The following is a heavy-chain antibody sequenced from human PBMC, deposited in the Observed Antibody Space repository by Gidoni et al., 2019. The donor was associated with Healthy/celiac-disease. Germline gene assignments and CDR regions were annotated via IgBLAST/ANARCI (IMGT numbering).Heavy chain of an antibody. Sequence: QLQLQESGPGLVKPSETLSLTCTVSGGSISSSSYYWGWIRQPPGKGLEWIGSIYYSGSTYYNPSLKSRVTISVDTSKNQFSLKLSSVTAADTAVYYCARGGEDIVVVVAATPEPFDYWGQGTLVTVSS. J-gene: IGHJ4*02. CDR3: ARGGEDIVVVVAATPEPFDY. V-gene: IGHV4-39*01. CDR1: GGSISSSSYY. CDR2: IYYSGST. D-gene: IGHD2-15*01.